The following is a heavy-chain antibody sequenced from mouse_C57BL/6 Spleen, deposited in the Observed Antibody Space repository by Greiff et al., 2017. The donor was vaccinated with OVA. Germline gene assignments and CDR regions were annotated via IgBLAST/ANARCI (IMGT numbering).Heavy chain of an antibody. D-gene: IGHD2-2*01. J-gene: IGHJ4*01. CDR2: IYPNDGST. CDR3: ARCGCDDAMDY. CDR1: GYTFTDYT. Sequence: VQLQQPDAELVKPGASVKLSCKASGYTFTDYTIHWMKQRPEPGLEWIGYIYPNDGSTKYNEKFKGKATLTADKSSSTAYMQLNSLPSEDSAVDFWARCGCDDAMDYWGQGTSVTVAS. V-gene: IGHV1-78*01.